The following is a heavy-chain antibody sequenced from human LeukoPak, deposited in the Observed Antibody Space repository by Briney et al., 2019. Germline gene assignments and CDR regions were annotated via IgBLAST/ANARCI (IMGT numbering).Heavy chain of an antibody. CDR3: ATQQLARYYYYYYTDV. V-gene: IGHV1-69*13. CDR2: IIPIFGTA. CDR1: GGTFSSYA. D-gene: IGHD6-13*01. J-gene: IGHJ6*03. Sequence: ASVKVSCKASGGTFSSYAISWVRQAPGQGLEWMGGIIPIFGTANYAQKFQGRVTITADESTSTAYMELSSLRSEDTAVYYCATQQLARYYYYYYTDVWGKGTTVTISS.